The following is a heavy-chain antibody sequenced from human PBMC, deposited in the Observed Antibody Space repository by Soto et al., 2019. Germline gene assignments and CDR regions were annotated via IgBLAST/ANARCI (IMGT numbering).Heavy chain of an antibody. Sequence: GGSLRLSCAASGFTFSSSAISWVRQAPGKGLEWVSAVSANGQGIYYADSVRGRFTISRDNSKNTVFLHMDSLSAEDTAVYYCAKDRHYPRDYFHYWGQGILVTVSS. CDR1: GFTFSSSA. D-gene: IGHD3-10*01. J-gene: IGHJ4*02. CDR3: AKDRHYPRDYFHY. CDR2: VSANGQGI. V-gene: IGHV3-23*01.